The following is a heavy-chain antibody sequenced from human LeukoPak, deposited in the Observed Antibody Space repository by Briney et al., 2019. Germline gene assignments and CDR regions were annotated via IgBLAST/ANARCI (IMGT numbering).Heavy chain of an antibody. J-gene: IGHJ4*02. CDR1: GGSFSGYY. V-gene: IGHV4-34*01. Sequence: SETLSLTCAVYGGSFSGYYWSWIRQPPGKGLEWIGEINHSGSTNYNPSLKSRVTISVDTSKNQFSLKLSSVTAADTAVYYCARLPQRGTTVVKGFDYWGQGTLVTVSS. D-gene: IGHD4-23*01. CDR2: INHSGST. CDR3: ARLPQRGTTVVKGFDY.